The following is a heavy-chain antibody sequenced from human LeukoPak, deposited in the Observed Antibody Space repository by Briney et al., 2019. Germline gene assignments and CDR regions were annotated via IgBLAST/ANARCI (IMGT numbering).Heavy chain of an antibody. Sequence: RPGGSLRLSCAASGFTFSSYGMHWVRQAPGKGLEWVAFIRYDGSNKYYVDSVKGRFTISRDNSKNTLYLQMNSLRAEDAAVYYCAKDPPGSGSYNLHYWGQGTLVTVSS. CDR3: AKDPPGSGSYNLHY. V-gene: IGHV3-30*02. J-gene: IGHJ4*02. CDR1: GFTFSSYG. D-gene: IGHD3-10*01. CDR2: IRYDGSNK.